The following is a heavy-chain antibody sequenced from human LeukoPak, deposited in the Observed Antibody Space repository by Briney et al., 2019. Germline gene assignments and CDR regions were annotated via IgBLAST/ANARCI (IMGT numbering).Heavy chain of an antibody. CDR2: ISSSSSTI. V-gene: IGHV3-48*04. CDR3: AREGDSSGYYSPYFDL. D-gene: IGHD3-22*01. J-gene: IGHJ2*01. CDR1: GFTVSNNF. Sequence: GGSLRLSCAASGFTVSNNFMNWVRQAPGKGLEWVSYISSSSSTIYYADSVKGRFTISRDNAKNSLYLQMNSLRAEDTAVYYCAREGDSSGYYSPYFDLWGRGTLVTVSS.